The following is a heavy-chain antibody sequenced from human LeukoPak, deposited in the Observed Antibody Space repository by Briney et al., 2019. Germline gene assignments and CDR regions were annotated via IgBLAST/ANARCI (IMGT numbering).Heavy chain of an antibody. J-gene: IGHJ5*02. V-gene: IGHV4-34*01. D-gene: IGHD2-8*01. CDR1: GGSFSGYY. CDR2: INHSGST. Sequence: SETLSLTCAVYGGSFSGYYWSWIRQPPGKGLEWIGEINHSGSTNYNPSLKSRVTISVDTSKNQFSLKLSSVTAADTAVYYCARGPAGDCTNGVCSRGFDPWGQGTLVTVSS. CDR3: ARGPAGDCTNGVCSRGFDP.